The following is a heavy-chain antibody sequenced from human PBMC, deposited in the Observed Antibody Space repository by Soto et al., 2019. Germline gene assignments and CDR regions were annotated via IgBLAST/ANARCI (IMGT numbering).Heavy chain of an antibody. CDR1: GYTFTGYY. D-gene: IGHD2-2*01. Sequence: GASVKVSCKASGYTFTGYYMHWVRQAPGQGLEWMGWINPNSGGTNYAQKFQGWVTMTRDTSISTAYMELSRLRSDDTAVYYCARGGSIVVVPAADYGMDVWGQGTTVTVSS. J-gene: IGHJ6*02. CDR3: ARGGSIVVVPAADYGMDV. CDR2: INPNSGGT. V-gene: IGHV1-2*04.